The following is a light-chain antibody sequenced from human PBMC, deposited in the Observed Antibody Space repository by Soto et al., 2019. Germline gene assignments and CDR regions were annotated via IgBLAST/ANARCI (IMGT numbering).Light chain of an antibody. CDR2: QDT. V-gene: IGLV3-1*01. J-gene: IGLJ2*01. CDR3: QAWDSDIVV. CDR1: KLGDKF. Sequence: SYELTQPPSVSVSPGQKASIPCSGDKLGDKFACWYQQKPGQSPVLVIYQDTKRPSGIPERFSGSNSGNTATLTISGTQAMDEADYYCQAWDSDIVVFGGGTKLTVL.